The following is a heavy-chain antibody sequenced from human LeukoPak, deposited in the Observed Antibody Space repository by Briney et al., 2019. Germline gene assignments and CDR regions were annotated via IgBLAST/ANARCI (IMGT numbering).Heavy chain of an antibody. CDR1: GGSISSSSCY. CDR3: ARGRGYSYGPRDYYYYYMDV. Sequence: PSETLSLTCTVSGGSISSSSCYWGWIRQPPGKGLEWIGSIYYSGSTYYSPSLKSRVTISVDTSKNQFSLKLSSVTAADTAVYYCARGRGYSYGPRDYYYYYMDVWGKGTTVTVSS. V-gene: IGHV4-39*07. CDR2: IYYSGST. D-gene: IGHD5-18*01. J-gene: IGHJ6*03.